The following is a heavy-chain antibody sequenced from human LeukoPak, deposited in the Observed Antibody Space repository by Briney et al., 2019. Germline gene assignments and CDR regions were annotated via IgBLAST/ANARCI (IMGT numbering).Heavy chain of an antibody. J-gene: IGHJ4*02. CDR2: IYHSGST. D-gene: IGHD6-6*01. V-gene: IGHV4-34*01. CDR3: ARVTDSSSSSYFDY. Sequence: SETLSLTCAVYGGSFSGYYWSWIRQPPGKGLEWIGEIYHSGSTNYNPSLKSRVTISVDKSKNQFSLKLSSVTAADTAVYYCARVTDSSSSSYFDYWGQGTLVTVSS. CDR1: GGSFSGYY.